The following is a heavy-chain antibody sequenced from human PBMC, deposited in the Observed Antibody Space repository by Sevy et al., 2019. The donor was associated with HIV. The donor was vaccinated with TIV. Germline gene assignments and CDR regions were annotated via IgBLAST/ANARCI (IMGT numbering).Heavy chain of an antibody. CDR1: GFSFSAYG. CDR3: VKGLSMVHGALLSDDT. J-gene: IGHJ3*02. Sequence: GGSLRLSCAASGFSFSAYGMHWVRQAPGKGLEWVTFIRYDGSTRYYADSVKGRFTISRDNLRSTRYLEMNSLIAEDTAVYYCVKGLSMVHGALLSDDTWGQGTMVTVSS. D-gene: IGHD3-10*01. CDR2: IRYDGSTR. V-gene: IGHV3-30*02.